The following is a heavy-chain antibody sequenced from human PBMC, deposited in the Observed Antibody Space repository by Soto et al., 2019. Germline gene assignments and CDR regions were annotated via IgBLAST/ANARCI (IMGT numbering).Heavy chain of an antibody. CDR1: GLTLSSYW. Sequence: GGSLRLSCAASGLTLSSYWMYWVRQTPGQGLVWVARIKNGAGDTSYAESVKGRVTISRDNAKNTLYLQMSSLRSEDTAVYYCVRFSGLDVWGQGTTVTVSS. J-gene: IGHJ6*02. CDR2: IKNGAGDT. V-gene: IGHV3-74*01. CDR3: VRFSGLDV.